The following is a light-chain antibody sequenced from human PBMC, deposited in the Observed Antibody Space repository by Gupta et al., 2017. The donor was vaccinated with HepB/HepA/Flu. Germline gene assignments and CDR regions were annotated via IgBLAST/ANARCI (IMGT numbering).Light chain of an antibody. CDR1: TGAVTSDYY. CDR3: LLYYGGTQLV. J-gene: IGLJ3*02. Sequence: QPVVPQEPSLPVSPGGTVTLTCASSTGAVTSDYYPNWFQQKPGQAPRALIYSTNIRYSWTPARFSGSLLGAKAALTLSGVQPEDEAEYFCLLYYGGTQLVFGGGTKLTVL. V-gene: IGLV7-43*01. CDR2: STN.